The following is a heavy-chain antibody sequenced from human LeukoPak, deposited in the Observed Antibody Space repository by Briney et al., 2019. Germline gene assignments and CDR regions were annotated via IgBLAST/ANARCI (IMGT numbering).Heavy chain of an antibody. CDR2: ISGSGGST. J-gene: IGHJ3*02. V-gene: IGHV3-23*01. CDR3: ARVVTSGWNLDAFDI. CDR1: GFTFSSYA. Sequence: GSLRLSCAASGFTFSSYAMSWVRQAPGKGLEWVSAISGSGGSTYYADSVKGRFTISRDNSKNTLYLQMGSLRAEDMAVYYCARVVTSGWNLDAFDIWGQGTLVSVSS. D-gene: IGHD6-19*01.